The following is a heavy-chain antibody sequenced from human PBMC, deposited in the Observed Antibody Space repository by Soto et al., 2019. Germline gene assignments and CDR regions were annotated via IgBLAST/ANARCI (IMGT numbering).Heavy chain of an antibody. Sequence: SETPSLTCTVSGASISGFYWSWIRKSAGKGQEWIGRIYATGTTDYNPSLKSRVMMSVDTSKKQFSLKLRSVTAADTAVYYCVRDGTKTLRDWFDPWGQGISVTVSS. J-gene: IGHJ5*02. CDR1: GASISGFY. D-gene: IGHD1-1*01. CDR2: IYATGTT. V-gene: IGHV4-4*07. CDR3: VRDGTKTLRDWFDP.